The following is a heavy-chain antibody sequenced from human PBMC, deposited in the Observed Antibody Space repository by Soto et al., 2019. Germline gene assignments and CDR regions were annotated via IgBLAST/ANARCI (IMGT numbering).Heavy chain of an antibody. J-gene: IGHJ4*02. D-gene: IGHD3-10*01. CDR3: AREFQVHTPAFVY. Sequence: QVQLVQSGAEMKKPGSSVKVSCQSSGGTFNTYAMNWVRLAPGQGPEWMGDISPMFGAANYAPKFQGRVTITADEATGTSYMQLSSLTSEDTALYFCAREFQVHTPAFVYWGQGTLVTVSS. V-gene: IGHV1-69*19. CDR1: GGTFNTYA. CDR2: ISPMFGAA.